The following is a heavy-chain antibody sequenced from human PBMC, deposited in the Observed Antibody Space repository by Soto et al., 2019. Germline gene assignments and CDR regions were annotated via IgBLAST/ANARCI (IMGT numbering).Heavy chain of an antibody. V-gene: IGHV1-18*04. CDR3: AREVGHMDV. CDR1: GYTFTTYG. CDR2: VSPYNGDT. Sequence: ASVKVSCKASGYTFTTYGVNWVRQAPGQGLEWMGWVSPYNGDTTYAQNFQGRVTMTTDTSTRTAYMELRSLRSDDTAVYYCAREVGHMDVWGQGTSVTVSS. J-gene: IGHJ6*02. D-gene: IGHD2-2*01.